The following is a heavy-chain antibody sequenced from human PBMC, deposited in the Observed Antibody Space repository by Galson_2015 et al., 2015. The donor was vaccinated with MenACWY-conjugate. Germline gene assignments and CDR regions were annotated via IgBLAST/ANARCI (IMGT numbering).Heavy chain of an antibody. J-gene: IGHJ4*02. CDR2: IRSDGNTT. Sequence: SLRLSCAGSGFTFSTYDIHWVRQAPGKGLEWVAFIRSDGNTTYYSDSVKGRFTISRDNSKNTLYLQMNSLRPEDTSAYYCAKWAGRNGDDSVTRPCGHRGQGTLVLGPS. CDR1: GFTFSTYD. V-gene: IGHV3-30*02. D-gene: IGHD5-12*01. CDR3: AKWAGRNGDDSVTRPCGH.